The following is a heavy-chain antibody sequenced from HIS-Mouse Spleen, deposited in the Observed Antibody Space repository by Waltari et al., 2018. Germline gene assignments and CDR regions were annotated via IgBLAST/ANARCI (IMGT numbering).Heavy chain of an antibody. J-gene: IGHJ4*02. Sequence: QVQLQESGPGLVKPSETLSLTCTVSGGSISSYYWSWIRQPAGKGLEWIGRIYTSGSTNYNPALKSRVTMSVDKSKNQFSLKLSSVTAADTAVYYCARDLSDRTYYYGSGSYYNYFDYWGQGTLVTVSS. V-gene: IGHV4-4*07. CDR3: ARDLSDRTYYYGSGSYYNYFDY. CDR1: GGSISSYY. D-gene: IGHD3-10*01. CDR2: IYTSGST.